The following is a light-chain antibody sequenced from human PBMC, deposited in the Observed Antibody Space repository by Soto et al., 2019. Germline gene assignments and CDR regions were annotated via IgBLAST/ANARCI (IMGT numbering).Light chain of an antibody. Sequence: QSALTQPASVSGSPGQSITISCTGTSSDVGGYNYVSWYQQHPGKAPKLMIYDVNNRPSGVSDRFSGSKSGNTASLTISGLQAEDEADYSCSSYTSSNTLYVLGAGTKLTVL. CDR1: SSDVGGYNY. V-gene: IGLV2-14*01. J-gene: IGLJ1*01. CDR3: SSYTSSNTLYV. CDR2: DVN.